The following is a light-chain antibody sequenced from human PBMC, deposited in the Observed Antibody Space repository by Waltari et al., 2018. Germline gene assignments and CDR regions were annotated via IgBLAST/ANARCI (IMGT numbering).Light chain of an antibody. CDR3: QQYYNFPWT. CDR2: GAT. J-gene: IGKJ1*01. Sequence: VIWMTQSPSLVSASIGDSVTISCRMSQDISIYLGWYQQKAGKAPELLIYGATTLQSGVPSRFSGSGSGTNFTLTISRLQSEDFATYYCQQYYNFPWTFGQGTTVEIK. CDR1: QDISIY. V-gene: IGKV1D-8*03.